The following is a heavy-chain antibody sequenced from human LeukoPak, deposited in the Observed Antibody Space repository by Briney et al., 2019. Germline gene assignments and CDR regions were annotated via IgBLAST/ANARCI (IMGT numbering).Heavy chain of an antibody. D-gene: IGHD3-22*01. Sequence: PSETLSLTCTVSGYSVTINYYWGWIRQPPGKGLEWIGSIYHSGTTYYNPSLKSRLALSLDTSKNQFSLKLSSVTASDTAVYYCAKSNGYGLIDIWGQGTMVTVSS. J-gene: IGHJ3*02. CDR2: IYHSGTT. CDR1: GYSVTINYY. V-gene: IGHV4-38-2*02. CDR3: AKSNGYGLIDI.